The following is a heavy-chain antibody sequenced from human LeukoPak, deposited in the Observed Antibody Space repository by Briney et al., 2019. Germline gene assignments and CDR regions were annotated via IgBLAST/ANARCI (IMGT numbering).Heavy chain of an antibody. V-gene: IGHV3-23*01. CDR1: GFTFSNYA. D-gene: IGHD1/OR15-1a*01. CDR2: ISGSGDET. CDR3: ARNSRYSFDI. Sequence: GGSLRLSCEASGFTFSNYAMSWVRQAPGKGLEWVSAISGSGDETNYVDSVKGRFTVSRDSSKNTLYLQMNSLRAEDTAVYYCARNSRYSFDIWGQGTVVTVSS. J-gene: IGHJ3*02.